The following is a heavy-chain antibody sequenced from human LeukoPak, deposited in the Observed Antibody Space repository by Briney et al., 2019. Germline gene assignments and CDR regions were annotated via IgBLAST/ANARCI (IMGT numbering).Heavy chain of an antibody. Sequence: ASVKVSCKASGYTFTSYDISWVQQATGQGLEWMGWMNPNSGNTGYAQKFQGRVTMTRNTSISTAYMELSSLRSEDTAVYYCARGRIARNWFDPWGQGTLVTVSS. V-gene: IGHV1-8*01. CDR2: MNPNSGNT. J-gene: IGHJ5*02. CDR1: GYTFTSYD. CDR3: ARGRIARNWFDP. D-gene: IGHD2-15*01.